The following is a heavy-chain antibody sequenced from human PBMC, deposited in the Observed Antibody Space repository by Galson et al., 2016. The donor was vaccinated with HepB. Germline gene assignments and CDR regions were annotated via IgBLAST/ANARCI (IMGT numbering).Heavy chain of an antibody. J-gene: IGHJ6*04. D-gene: IGHD2-21*01. CDR2: VSYDVNRR. CDR1: GFTFSNYA. Sequence: SLRLSCAASGFTFSNYAMHWVRQAPGKGLEWVAVVSYDVNRRYYADSVKGRFTISRDNSKNTLYMEANSLRGEDTAIYYCARSRPREGGYFYRMDVWGNGTTVIVSS. V-gene: IGHV3-30*04. CDR3: ARSRPREGGYFYRMDV.